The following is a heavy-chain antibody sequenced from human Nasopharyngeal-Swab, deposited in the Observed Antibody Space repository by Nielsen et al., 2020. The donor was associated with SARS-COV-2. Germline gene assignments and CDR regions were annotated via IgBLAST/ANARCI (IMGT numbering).Heavy chain of an antibody. CDR1: GYSISSGYY. V-gene: IGHV4-38-2*02. Sequence: SETLSLTCTVSGYSISSGYYWGWIRQPPGKGLEWIGEINHSGSTNYNPSLKSRVTISVDTSKNQFSLKLSSVTAADTAVYYCARGRFTVHKYYYYYYGMDVWGQGTTVTVSS. J-gene: IGHJ6*02. CDR2: INHSGST. D-gene: IGHD4-17*01. CDR3: ARGRFTVHKYYYYYYGMDV.